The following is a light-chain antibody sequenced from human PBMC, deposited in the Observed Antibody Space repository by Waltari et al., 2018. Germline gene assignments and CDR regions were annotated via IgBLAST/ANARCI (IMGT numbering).Light chain of an antibody. V-gene: IGKV3-20*01. CDR3: QHYVRLPAT. CDR2: GAS. CDR1: QSVSRS. J-gene: IGKJ1*01. Sequence: IVLTQSPGTLSLSPGERAPLSCRASQSVSRSLAWYQQKPGKAPKLLIYGASTRATGIPDRFTGSGSGTDVSRTISSLEPEDFAIYFCQHYVRLPATFGQGTKVEIK.